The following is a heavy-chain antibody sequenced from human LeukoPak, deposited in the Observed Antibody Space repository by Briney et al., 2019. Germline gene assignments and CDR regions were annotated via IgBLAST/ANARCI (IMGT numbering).Heavy chain of an antibody. Sequence: GGSLRLSCAASGFTFSNAWMNWVRQAPGKGLEWVGRIKSKTDGGTTDYAAPVKGRFTISRNDSKNTLYLQMNSLKTEDTAVYYCTTDQGQLWSRNYYYYGMDVWGQGTTVTVSS. CDR3: TTDQGQLWSRNYYYYGMDV. CDR2: IKSKTDGGTT. V-gene: IGHV3-15*07. D-gene: IGHD5-18*01. J-gene: IGHJ6*02. CDR1: GFTFSNAW.